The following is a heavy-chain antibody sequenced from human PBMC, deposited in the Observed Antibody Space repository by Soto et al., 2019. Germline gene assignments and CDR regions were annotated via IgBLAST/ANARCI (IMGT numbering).Heavy chain of an antibody. CDR3: ARDTKKPFSSSWRGGEYYFDY. CDR2: ISYDGSNK. V-gene: IGHV3-30-3*01. CDR1: GFTFSSYA. J-gene: IGHJ4*02. Sequence: SLRLSCAASGFTFSSYAMHWVRQAPGKGLEWVAVISYDGSNKYYADSVKGRFTISRGNSKNTLYLQMNSLRAEDTAVYYCARDTKKPFSSSWRGGEYYFDYWGQGTLVTVSS. D-gene: IGHD6-13*01.